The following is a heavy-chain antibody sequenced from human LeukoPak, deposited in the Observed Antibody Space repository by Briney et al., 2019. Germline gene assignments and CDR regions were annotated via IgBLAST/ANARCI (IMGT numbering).Heavy chain of an antibody. CDR2: IDHSGST. CDR1: GYSISSGYY. CDR3: ARVPRTYDSSGYYRKPYYFDY. D-gene: IGHD3-22*01. V-gene: IGHV4-38-2*02. Sequence: SETLSLTCTVSGYSISSGYYWGWIRQPPGKGLEWTGSIDHSGSTYYNPSLKSRVTISVDTSKNQFSLKLSSVTAADTAVYYCARVPRTYDSSGYYRKPYYFDYWGQGTLVTVSS. J-gene: IGHJ4*02.